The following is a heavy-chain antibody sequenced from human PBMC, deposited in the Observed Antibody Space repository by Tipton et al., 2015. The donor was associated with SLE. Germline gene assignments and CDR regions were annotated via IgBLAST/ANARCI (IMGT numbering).Heavy chain of an antibody. J-gene: IGHJ6*03. Sequence: TLSLTCAVSGGSISSGGYSWSWIRQPPGKGLEWIGDIFHSGSTYYNPSLKSRVTISVDRSKNQFSLKVNSVTAADTAVYYCARGWSSSSYYYYYMDVWGKGTTVTVSS. CDR3: ARGWSSSSYYYYYMDV. CDR2: IFHSGST. CDR1: GGSISSGGYS. D-gene: IGHD6-6*01. V-gene: IGHV4-30-2*01.